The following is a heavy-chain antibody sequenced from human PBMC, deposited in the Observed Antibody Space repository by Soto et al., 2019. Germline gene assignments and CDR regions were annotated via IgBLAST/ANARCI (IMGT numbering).Heavy chain of an antibody. Sequence: GGSLRLSCAASGFTFDDYAMHWVRQAPGKGLEWVSGISWNSGSIGYADSVKGRFTISRDNAKNSLYLQMNSLRAEDTALYYCAKDKLGTAAGYFDYWGQGTLVTVSS. D-gene: IGHD6-13*01. J-gene: IGHJ4*02. CDR2: ISWNSGSI. CDR1: GFTFDDYA. CDR3: AKDKLGTAAGYFDY. V-gene: IGHV3-9*01.